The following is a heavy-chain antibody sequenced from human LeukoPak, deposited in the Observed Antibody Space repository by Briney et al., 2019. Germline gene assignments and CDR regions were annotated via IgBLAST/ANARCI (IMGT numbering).Heavy chain of an antibody. J-gene: IGHJ4*02. Sequence: GASVTVSCKASGYTFTSYYMHWVRQAPGQGLEWMGIINPSGGSTSYAQKFQGRVTVTRDTSTSTVYMELSSLRSEDTAVYYCARASTLRQQLVPYGYWGQGTLVTVSS. CDR2: INPSGGST. CDR1: GYTFTSYY. D-gene: IGHD6-13*01. V-gene: IGHV1-46*01. CDR3: ARASTLRQQLVPYGY.